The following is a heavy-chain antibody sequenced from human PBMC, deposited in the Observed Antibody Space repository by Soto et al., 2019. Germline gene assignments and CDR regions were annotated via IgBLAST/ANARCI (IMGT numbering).Heavy chain of an antibody. CDR2: ISNYNGNT. Sequence: QVQLVQSGAEVKKPGASVKVSCKASGYTFTNYGISWVRQAPGQGPEWMGWISNYNGNTNYAQRFQGRVTMTTDTSTSTAYMERRSLKSDDTAVYYCARPLGGSGDFWFDPWGQGTQVTVSS. CDR1: GYTFTNYG. J-gene: IGHJ5*02. CDR3: ARPLGGSGDFWFDP. V-gene: IGHV1-18*04. D-gene: IGHD3-3*01.